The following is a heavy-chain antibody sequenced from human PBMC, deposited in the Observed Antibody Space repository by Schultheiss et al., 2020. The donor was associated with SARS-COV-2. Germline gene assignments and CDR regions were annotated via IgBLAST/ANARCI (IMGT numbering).Heavy chain of an antibody. CDR1: GFIFSSYA. J-gene: IGHJ6*02. V-gene: IGHV3-23*01. CDR2: IISGGGGST. CDR3: ARGNYYAMDV. Sequence: GGSLRLSCAASGFIFSSYAMSWVRQAPGKGLEWVSDIISGGGGSTYYADSVKGRFTISRDNSKNTLYLQMNSLRAEDTAVYYCARGNYYAMDVWGQGTTVTVSS.